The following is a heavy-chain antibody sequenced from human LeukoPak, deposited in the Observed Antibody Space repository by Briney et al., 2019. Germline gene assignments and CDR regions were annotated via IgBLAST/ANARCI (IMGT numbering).Heavy chain of an antibody. CDR1: GFTFSSYA. J-gene: IGHJ4*02. CDR3: ARDYYDSGGYYPLGYFDY. CDR2: ISYDGSNK. D-gene: IGHD3-22*01. V-gene: IGHV3-30-3*01. Sequence: GGSLRLSCAASGFTFSSYAMHWVRQAPGKGLEWVAVISYDGSNKYYADSVKGRFTISRDNSKNTLYLQMNSLRAEDTAVYYCARDYYDSGGYYPLGYFDYWGQGTLVTVSS.